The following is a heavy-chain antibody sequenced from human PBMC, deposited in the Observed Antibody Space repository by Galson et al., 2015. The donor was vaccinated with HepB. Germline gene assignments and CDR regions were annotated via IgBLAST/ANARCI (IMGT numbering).Heavy chain of an antibody. Sequence: SLRLSCAASGFIFSDYYMDWVRQAPGKGLEWAGRIRNRANSHTTEYAASVKGRFSISRGDSKNSLYLQMNSLKTEDTAVYYCVRSRRDGYNLDDYWGQGTLVTASS. CDR2: IRNRANSHTT. J-gene: IGHJ4*02. CDR1: GFIFSDYY. D-gene: IGHD5-24*01. CDR3: VRSRRDGYNLDDY. V-gene: IGHV3-72*01.